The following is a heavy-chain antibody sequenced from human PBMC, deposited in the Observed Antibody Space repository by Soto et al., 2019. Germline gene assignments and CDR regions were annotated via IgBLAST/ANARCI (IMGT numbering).Heavy chain of an antibody. V-gene: IGHV4-59*01. D-gene: IGHD3-3*01. CDR1: GGSISSYY. Sequence: SETLSLTCTVSGGSISSYYWSWIRQPPGKGLEWIGYIYYSGSTNYNPSLKSRVTISVDTSKNQFSLKLSSVTAADTAVYYCARGTSQTNYAFWSGYYDYYYYMDVWGKGTTVTVSS. J-gene: IGHJ6*03. CDR3: ARGTSQTNYAFWSGYYDYYYYMDV. CDR2: IYYSGST.